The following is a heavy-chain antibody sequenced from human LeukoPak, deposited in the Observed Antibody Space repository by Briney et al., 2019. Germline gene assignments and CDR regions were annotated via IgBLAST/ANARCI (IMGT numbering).Heavy chain of an antibody. CDR2: ISGSGGST. CDR3: ARSANYFDTSGQDY. CDR1: GFTFSSYA. J-gene: IGHJ4*02. D-gene: IGHD3-22*01. V-gene: IGHV3-23*01. Sequence: GGSLRLSCAASGFTFSSYAMSWVRQAPGKGLEWVSAISGSGGSTYYADSVKGRFTISRDNSKNTLYLQMNSLRVEDTAVYYCARSANYFDTSGQDYWGQGTLVTVSS.